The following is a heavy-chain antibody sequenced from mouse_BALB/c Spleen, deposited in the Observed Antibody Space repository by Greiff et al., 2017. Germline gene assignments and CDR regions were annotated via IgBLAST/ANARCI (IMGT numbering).Heavy chain of an antibody. D-gene: IGHD2-3*01. CDR1: GFTFSSFG. CDR2: ISSGSSTI. Sequence: EVKLVESGGGLVQPGGSRKLSCAASGFTFSSFGMHWVRQAPEKGLEWVAYISSGSSTIYYADTVKGRFTISRDNPKNTLFLQMTSLRSEDTAMYYCARSSMITSYYAMDYWGQGTSVTVSS. CDR3: ARSSMITSYYAMDY. V-gene: IGHV5-17*02. J-gene: IGHJ4*01.